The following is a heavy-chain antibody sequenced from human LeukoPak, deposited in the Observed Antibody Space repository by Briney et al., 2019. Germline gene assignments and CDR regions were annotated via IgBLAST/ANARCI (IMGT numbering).Heavy chain of an antibody. J-gene: IGHJ4*02. D-gene: IGHD2-8*01. CDR1: GGSFSGYY. CDR3: ARLIVGCTDGVCYKGHVY. Sequence: IPSETLSLTCAVYGGSFSGYYWSWIRQPPGKGLEWIGEINHSGSTNYNPSLKSRVTISVDTSKNQFSLKLSSVTAADTAVYYCARLIVGCTDGVCYKGHVYWGQGTLVTVSS. V-gene: IGHV4-34*01. CDR2: INHSGST.